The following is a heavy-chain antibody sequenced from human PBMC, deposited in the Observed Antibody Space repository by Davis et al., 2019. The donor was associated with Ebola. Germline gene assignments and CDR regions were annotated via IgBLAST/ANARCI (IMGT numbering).Heavy chain of an antibody. Sequence: GGSLRLSCAASGFTFSSYSMNWVRQAPGKGLEWVSSISSSSSYIYYADSVKGRFTISSDNAKNSLYLQMNSLRAEDTAVYYCARGETLWGSLVYYYYGMDVWGQGTTVTVSS. V-gene: IGHV3-21*04. CDR2: ISSSSSYI. J-gene: IGHJ6*02. CDR1: GFTFSSYS. CDR3: ARGETLWGSLVYYYYGMDV. D-gene: IGHD7-27*01.